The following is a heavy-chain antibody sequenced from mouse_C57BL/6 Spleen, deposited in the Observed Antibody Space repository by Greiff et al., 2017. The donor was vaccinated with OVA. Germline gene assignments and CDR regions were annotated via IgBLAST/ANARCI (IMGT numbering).Heavy chain of an antibody. CDR2: IDPNSGGT. J-gene: IGHJ3*01. Sequence: QVQLKQPGAELVKPGASVKLSCKASGYTFTSYWMHWVKQRPGRGLEWIGRIDPNSGGTKYNEKFKSKATLTVDKPSSTAYMQLSSLTSEDSAVYYCARYDYATWFAYWGQGTLVTVSA. V-gene: IGHV1-72*01. D-gene: IGHD2-4*01. CDR1: GYTFTSYW. CDR3: ARYDYATWFAY.